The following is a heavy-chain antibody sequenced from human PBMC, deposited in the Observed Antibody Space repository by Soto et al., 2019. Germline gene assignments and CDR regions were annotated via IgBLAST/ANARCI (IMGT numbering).Heavy chain of an antibody. J-gene: IGHJ4*01. V-gene: IGHV3-7*01. D-gene: IGHD2-15*01. CDR3: VRDAGWSFDN. CDR1: GFTFSNQW. Sequence: EMQVVESGGGLVQPGGSLRLSCAASGFTFSNQWMSWVRQAPGKGLEWVAKTSVDGSSKSYVDSVKGRFTISRDNARNSLYLQMDGLRVEDTAVYHCVRDAGWSFDNWGHGTMVTVSS. CDR2: TSVDGSSK.